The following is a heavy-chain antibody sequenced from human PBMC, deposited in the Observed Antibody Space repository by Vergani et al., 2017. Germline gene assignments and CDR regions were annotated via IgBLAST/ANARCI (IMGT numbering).Heavy chain of an antibody. CDR3: AKDPARGQILPYIDY. CDR1: GFTFSSYG. CDR2: ISYDGINK. Sequence: VQLLESGGGLVQPGGSLRLSCAASGFTFSSYGMNWVRQAPGKGLEWVAVISYDGINKYYADSVTGRFTISRDNSKNTLYLQMNSLRAEEPAVYYCAKDPARGQILPYIDYWSQGSLVTVSS. V-gene: IGHV3-30*18. J-gene: IGHJ4*02. D-gene: IGHD1-26*01.